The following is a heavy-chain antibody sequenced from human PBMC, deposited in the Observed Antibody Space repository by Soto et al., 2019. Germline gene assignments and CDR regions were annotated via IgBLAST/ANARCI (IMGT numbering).Heavy chain of an antibody. D-gene: IGHD3-10*01. CDR2: ISYDGSNK. CDR3: PKRDPGMVRGVIPYFYYYYGMDG. Sequence: GSLRLSCAASGFTFISYAMHCFRQAALKWLERVAVISYDGSNKYYADSVKGRFTISRDNSKTTLYLQMISLRAEGTAVYYCPKRDPGMVRGVIPYFYYYYGMDGWGRGTTVT. V-gene: IGHV3-30-3*02. CDR1: GFTFISYA. J-gene: IGHJ6*02.